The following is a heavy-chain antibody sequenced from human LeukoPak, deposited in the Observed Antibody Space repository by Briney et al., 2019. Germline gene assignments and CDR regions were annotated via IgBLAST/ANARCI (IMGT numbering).Heavy chain of an antibody. V-gene: IGHV1-69*13. J-gene: IGHJ4*02. CDR3: ARALRITDYGDFRYYFDY. Sequence: SVKVSCKASGGTFSSYAISWVRQAPGQGLEWMGGIIPIFGTANYAQKFQGRVTITADESTSTAYMELSSLRSEDTAVYYCARALRITDYGDFRYYFDYWGQGTLVTVSS. CDR2: IIPIFGTA. D-gene: IGHD4-17*01. CDR1: GGTFSSYA.